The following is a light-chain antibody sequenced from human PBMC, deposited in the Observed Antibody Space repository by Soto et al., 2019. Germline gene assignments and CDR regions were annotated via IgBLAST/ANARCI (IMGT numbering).Light chain of an antibody. V-gene: IGLV2-8*01. Sequence: QAVLTQSPCASGSHAQLVTISYTGTSSDIGGYNSVSWYQQHPGKAPKVMIYDVTKRPSGVPDRFSGSKSGNTSSLTVSALQAEDEADYYCSSFTDGNNLVFGTGTKVTVL. J-gene: IGLJ1*01. CDR1: SSDIGGYNS. CDR2: DVT. CDR3: SSFTDGNNLV.